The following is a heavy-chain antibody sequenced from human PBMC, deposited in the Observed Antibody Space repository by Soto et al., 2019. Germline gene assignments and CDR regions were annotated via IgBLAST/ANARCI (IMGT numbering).Heavy chain of an antibody. CDR1: GLTFGGNV. V-gene: IGHV3-49*04. D-gene: IGHD2-15*01. CDR3: TRGDMALNDY. Sequence: SLNLSGTASGLTFGGNVMIWVGEAPGKGLGWISFIRNKAYSGTTKYAASVRGRFTISRDDSKSIAYLQMNSLKTEDTAVYYCTRGDMALNDYWGQGTLVTVSS. J-gene: IGHJ4*02. CDR2: IRNKAYSGTT.